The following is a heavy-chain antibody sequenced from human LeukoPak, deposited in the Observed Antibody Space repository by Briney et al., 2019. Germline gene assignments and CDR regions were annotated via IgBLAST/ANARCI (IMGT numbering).Heavy chain of an antibody. D-gene: IGHD2-8*01. CDR1: GGSFSGYY. CDR3: ARGLVFHRYYMDV. Sequence: KPSETLSLTCAVYGGSFSGYYWSWIRQPPGKGLEWIGEINHSGSTNYNPSLKSRVTISVDTSKNQFSLKLNSVTAADTAVYYCARGLVFHRYYMDVWGKGTTVTVSS. V-gene: IGHV4-34*01. CDR2: INHSGST. J-gene: IGHJ6*03.